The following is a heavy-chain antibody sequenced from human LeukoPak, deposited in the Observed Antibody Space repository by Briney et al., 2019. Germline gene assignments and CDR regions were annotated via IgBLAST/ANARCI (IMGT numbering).Heavy chain of an antibody. V-gene: IGHV3-7*03. Sequence: GGSLRLPCAASGFTFSSYWMGWVRQAPGKGLEWVANIKQDGSDKDYADSVKGRFSISRDNAKRSLYLQMNSLRAEDTAVYYCARVAVMPHFEYWGQGTLVTVSS. CDR2: IKQDGSDK. CDR3: ARVAVMPHFEY. D-gene: IGHD2/OR15-2a*01. J-gene: IGHJ4*02. CDR1: GFTFSSYW.